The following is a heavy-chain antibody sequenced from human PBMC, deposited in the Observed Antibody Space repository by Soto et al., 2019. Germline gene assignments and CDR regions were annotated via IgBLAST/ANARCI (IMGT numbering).Heavy chain of an antibody. CDR1: GVTVSVKKD. CDR2: LYDVDGS. Sequence: QSWGSPRLGCAASGVTVSVKKDVAWVRQAPGKGLEWVSALYDVDGSFYADSVKGRFTTSSDSSKTTVYLQMNGLRPDDTAVYYCATWHEREHAYDVWGQGTTVTVSS. CDR3: ATWHEREHAYDV. J-gene: IGHJ3*01. V-gene: IGHV3-53*01. D-gene: IGHD1-1*01.